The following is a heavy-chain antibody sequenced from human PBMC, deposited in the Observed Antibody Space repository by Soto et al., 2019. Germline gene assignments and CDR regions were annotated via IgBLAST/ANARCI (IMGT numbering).Heavy chain of an antibody. V-gene: IGHV3-48*04. Sequence: GGSLRLSCAASGFTFSSYSMNWVRQAPGKGLEWVSYISSSSSTIYYADSVKGRFTISRDNAKNSPYLQMNTLRAEDTALYYCATADYYGSGDPFDYWGQGTLVTVSS. D-gene: IGHD3-10*01. CDR2: ISSSSSTI. J-gene: IGHJ4*02. CDR1: GFTFSSYS. CDR3: ATADYYGSGDPFDY.